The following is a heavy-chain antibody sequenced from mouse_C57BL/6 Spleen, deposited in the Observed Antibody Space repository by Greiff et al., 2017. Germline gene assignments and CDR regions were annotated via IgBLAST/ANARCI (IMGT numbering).Heavy chain of an antibody. Sequence: LQESGAELVKPGASVKISCKASGYAFSSYWMNWVQQRPGKGLEWIGQIYPGDGDTNYNGKFKGKATLTADKSSSTAYMQLSSLTSEDSAVYFCARWGGNYVGYFDVWGTGTTVTVSS. CDR3: ARWGGNYVGYFDV. V-gene: IGHV1-80*01. CDR1: GYAFSSYW. CDR2: IYPGDGDT. D-gene: IGHD2-1*01. J-gene: IGHJ1*03.